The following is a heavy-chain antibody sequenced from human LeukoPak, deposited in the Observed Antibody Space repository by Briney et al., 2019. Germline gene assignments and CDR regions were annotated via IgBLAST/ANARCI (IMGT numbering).Heavy chain of an antibody. CDR3: ARDADTSTHYSFYDY. Sequence: PGGSLRLSCAASGFIFSSYGMYWVRQAPGKGPEWLSFIRYDGSSKYYADSVKGRFTISRDNSNNTLYLQMSSLRVEDTAVYYCARDADTSTHYSFYDYWGQGTLVTVSS. CDR1: GFIFSSYG. J-gene: IGHJ4*02. CDR2: IRYDGSSK. D-gene: IGHD3-22*01. V-gene: IGHV3-30*02.